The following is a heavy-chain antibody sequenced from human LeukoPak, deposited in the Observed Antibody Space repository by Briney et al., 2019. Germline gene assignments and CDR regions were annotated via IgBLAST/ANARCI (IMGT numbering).Heavy chain of an antibody. D-gene: IGHD1-26*01. CDR1: GFTFSSYS. J-gene: IGHJ3*02. CDR2: ISSSSSTI. Sequence: GGSLRLSCAASGFTFSSYSMNWVRQAPGKGLEWVSYISSSSSTIYYADSVKGRFTISRDNAKNSLYLQMNSLRAEDTAVYYCARYTPWWELHAFDIWGQGTMVTVSS. V-gene: IGHV3-48*04. CDR3: ARYTPWWELHAFDI.